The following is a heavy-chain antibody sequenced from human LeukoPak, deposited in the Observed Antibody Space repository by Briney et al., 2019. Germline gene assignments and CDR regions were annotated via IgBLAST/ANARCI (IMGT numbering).Heavy chain of an antibody. V-gene: IGHV3-21*01. CDR3: ARVKAGATIENFYYYYMDV. Sequence: NPGGSLRLSCAASGFTFSTYSMNWVRQAPGKGLEWVSSITSSSSYIKYAGSVKGRFTISRDNAKNSLYLQMNSLRAEDTAVYYCARVKAGATIENFYYYYMDVWGKGTTVTVSS. J-gene: IGHJ6*03. D-gene: IGHD1-26*01. CDR1: GFTFSTYS. CDR2: ITSSSSYI.